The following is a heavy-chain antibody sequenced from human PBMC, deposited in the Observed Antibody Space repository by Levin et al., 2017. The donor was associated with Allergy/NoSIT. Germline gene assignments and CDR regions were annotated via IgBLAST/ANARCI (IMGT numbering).Heavy chain of an antibody. D-gene: IGHD3-3*01. J-gene: IGHJ3*02. CDR1: GFTFSSYA. CDR2: ISYDGSDK. V-gene: IGHV3-30-3*01. Sequence: GGSLRLSCAASGFTFSSYAMHWVRQAPGKGLEWVAVISYDGSDKYYADSVKGRFTISRDNSKNTLYLQMNSLRAEDTAVYYCARGLHFGVRDAFDIWGQGTMVTVSS. CDR3: ARGLHFGVRDAFDI.